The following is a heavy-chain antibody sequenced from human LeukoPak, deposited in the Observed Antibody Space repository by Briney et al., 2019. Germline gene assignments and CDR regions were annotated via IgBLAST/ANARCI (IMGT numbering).Heavy chain of an antibody. CDR2: IKSKTDGGTT. D-gene: IGHD3-22*01. J-gene: IGHJ4*02. Sequence: GGSLRLSCAASGFTFSSYAMNWVRQAPGKGLEWVGRIKSKTDGGTTDYAAPVKGRFTISRDDSKNTLYLQMNSLKTEDTAVYYCTTYDSSGYYRQYYFDYWGQGALVTVSS. CDR3: TTYDSSGYYRQYYFDY. V-gene: IGHV3-15*01. CDR1: GFTFSSYA.